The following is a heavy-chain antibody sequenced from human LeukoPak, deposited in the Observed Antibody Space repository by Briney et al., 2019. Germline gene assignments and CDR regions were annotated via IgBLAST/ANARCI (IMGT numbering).Heavy chain of an antibody. CDR2: IIPIFGTA. V-gene: IGHV1-69*05. Sequence: ASVKVSCKASGGTFSSYAISWVRQAPGQGLEWMGGIIPIFGTANYAQKFQCRVTITTDESTSTAYMELSSLRSEDTAVYYCARALRGYSGFHYYYYYMDVWGKGTTVTVSS. D-gene: IGHD5-12*01. CDR3: ARALRGYSGFHYYYYYMDV. CDR1: GGTFSSYA. J-gene: IGHJ6*03.